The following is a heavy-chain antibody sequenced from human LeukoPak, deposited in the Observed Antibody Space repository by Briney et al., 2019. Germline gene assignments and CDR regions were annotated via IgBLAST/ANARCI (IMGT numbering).Heavy chain of an antibody. CDR1: GGSFSGYY. V-gene: IGHV4-34*01. CDR3: ARGKTAMVLGAIYYFDY. J-gene: IGHJ4*02. D-gene: IGHD5-18*01. Sequence: PSETLSLTCAVYGGSFSGYYWSWIRQPPGKGLEWIGEINHSGSTYYNPSLKSRVTISVDTSKNQFSLKLSSVTAADTAVYYCARGKTAMVLGAIYYFDYWGQGTLVTVSS. CDR2: INHSGST.